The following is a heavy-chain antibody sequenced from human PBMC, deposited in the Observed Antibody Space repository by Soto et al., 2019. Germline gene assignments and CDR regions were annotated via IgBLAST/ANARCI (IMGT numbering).Heavy chain of an antibody. D-gene: IGHD6-6*01. Sequence: VQLVESGGDLIQPGGSLRLSCAASGFTVSNYYMSWARQAPGKGLEWVSYIDGGGSTYYADSVRGRFTVSRDNSKNTLYLQMNSLRAEDTAVYYCASDHGSSLALHWGQGTLVTVS. V-gene: IGHV3-53*02. CDR2: IDGGGST. J-gene: IGHJ4*02. CDR3: ASDHGSSLALH. CDR1: GFTVSNYY.